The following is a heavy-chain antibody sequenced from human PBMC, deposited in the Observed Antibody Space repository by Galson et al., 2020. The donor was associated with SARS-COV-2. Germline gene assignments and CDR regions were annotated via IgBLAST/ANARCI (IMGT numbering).Heavy chain of an antibody. CDR1: GGSFSGYY. J-gene: IGHJ6*02. Sequence: SETLSLTCAVYGGSFSGYYWSWIRQPPGKGLEWIGEINHSGSTNYNPSLKSRVTISVDTSKNQFSLKLSSVTAADTAVYYCARERLVRGGQGSYYYYGMDVWGQGTTVTVSS. CDR2: INHSGST. CDR3: ARERLVRGGQGSYYYYGMDV. D-gene: IGHD3-10*01. V-gene: IGHV4-34*01.